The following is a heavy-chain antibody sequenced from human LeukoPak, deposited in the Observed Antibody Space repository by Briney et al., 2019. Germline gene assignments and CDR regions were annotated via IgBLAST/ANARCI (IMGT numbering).Heavy chain of an antibody. Sequence: ASVKVSCKASGYTFTSYGISWVRQAPGQGLEWMGWISAYNGNTNYAQKLQGRVTMTTDTSTSTAYMELRSLRSDDTAVYYCARDDYDFWSGYKTRGWFDPWGQGTLVTVSS. J-gene: IGHJ5*02. CDR2: ISAYNGNT. CDR3: ARDDYDFWSGYKTRGWFDP. CDR1: GYTFTSYG. D-gene: IGHD3-3*01. V-gene: IGHV1-18*01.